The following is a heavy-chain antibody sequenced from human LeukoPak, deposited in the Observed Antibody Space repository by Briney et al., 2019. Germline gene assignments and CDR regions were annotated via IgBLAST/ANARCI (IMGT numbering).Heavy chain of an antibody. J-gene: IGHJ2*01. CDR3: ARHRVYSSGWYGGWYFDL. D-gene: IGHD6-19*01. CDR1: GGSFSGYY. V-gene: IGHV4-39*01. CDR2: IYYSGST. Sequence: PSETLSLTCAVYGGSFSGYYWGWIRRPPGKGLEWIGSIYYSGSTYYNPSLKSRVTISVDTSKNQFSLKLSSVTAADTAVYYCARHRVYSSGWYGGWYFDLWGRGTLVTVSS.